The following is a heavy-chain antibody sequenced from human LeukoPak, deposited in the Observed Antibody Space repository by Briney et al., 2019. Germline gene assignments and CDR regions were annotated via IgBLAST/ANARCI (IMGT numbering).Heavy chain of an antibody. D-gene: IGHD1-1*01. J-gene: IGHJ4*03. Sequence: SETLSLTCAVYGESFSAYYWSWIRQSPGKGLEWIAEINHRGDTNYNPSVKSRVTISIDTSKNQFSLKVRSLTAADTAVYYCARGPTISETGYFDFWGQGTLVTVST. CDR2: INHRGDT. V-gene: IGHV4-34*01. CDR3: ARGPTISETGYFDF. CDR1: GESFSAYY.